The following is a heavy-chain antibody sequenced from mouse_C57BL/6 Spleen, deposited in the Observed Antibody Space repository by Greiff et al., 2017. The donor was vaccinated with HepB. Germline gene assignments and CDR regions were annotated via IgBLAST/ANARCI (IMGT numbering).Heavy chain of an antibody. CDR2: IDPSDSYT. J-gene: IGHJ4*01. D-gene: IGHD1-1*01. CDR1: GYTFTSYW. CDR3: ARYPSSYPYAMDY. V-gene: IGHV1-69*01. Sequence: QVQLQQPGAELVMPGASVKLSCKASGYTFTSYWMHWVKQRPGQGLEWIGEIDPSDSYTNYNQKFKGKSTLSVDKSSSTAYMQLSSLTSEDSAVYYCARYPSSYPYAMDYWGQGTSVTVSS.